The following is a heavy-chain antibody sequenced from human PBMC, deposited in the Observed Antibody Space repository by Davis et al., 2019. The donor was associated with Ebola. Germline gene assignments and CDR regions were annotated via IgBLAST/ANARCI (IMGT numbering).Heavy chain of an antibody. Sequence: AASVQVSCKASGGTFTSYSIRWMQHAPAHGLEWMGSLIPKYGMSNYEQNFQGRVTITADISTSTAYMELSSLRSEDTAVYYCARVPGYYSDSNAYAVDIWGQGTRVTVSS. V-gene: IGHV1-69*02. CDR1: GGTFTSYS. CDR2: LIPKYGMS. J-gene: IGHJ3*02. D-gene: IGHD3-22*01. CDR3: ARVPGYYSDSNAYAVDI.